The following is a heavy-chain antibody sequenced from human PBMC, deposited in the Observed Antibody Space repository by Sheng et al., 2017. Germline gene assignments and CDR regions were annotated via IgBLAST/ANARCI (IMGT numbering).Heavy chain of an antibody. V-gene: IGHV3-72*01. CDR2: SRNKANSYST. D-gene: IGHD2-15*01. Sequence: EVQLVESGGGLVQPGGSLRLSCAASGFTFSDHYMDWVRQAPGKGLEWVGRSRNKANSYSTEYAASVKGRFTVSRDDSKNSLYLQMNSLKTEDTAVYYCARGGAVTLRDFDYWGQGTLVTVSS. J-gene: IGHJ4*02. CDR1: GFTFSDHY. CDR3: ARGGAVTLRDFDY.